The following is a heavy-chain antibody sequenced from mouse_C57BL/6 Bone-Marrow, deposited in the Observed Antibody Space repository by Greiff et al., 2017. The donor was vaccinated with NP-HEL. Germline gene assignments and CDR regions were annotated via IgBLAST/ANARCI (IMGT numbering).Heavy chain of an antibody. CDR2: IWTGGGT. J-gene: IGHJ3*01. Sequence: VKVVESGPGLVAPSQSLSITCTVSGFSLTSYAISWVRQPPGKGLEWLGVIWTGGGTNYNSALKSRLSISKDNSKSQVFLKMNSLQTDDTARYYCARDYSNYVTWFAYWGQGTLVTVSA. CDR1: GFSLTSYA. V-gene: IGHV2-9-1*01. CDR3: ARDYSNYVTWFAY. D-gene: IGHD2-5*01.